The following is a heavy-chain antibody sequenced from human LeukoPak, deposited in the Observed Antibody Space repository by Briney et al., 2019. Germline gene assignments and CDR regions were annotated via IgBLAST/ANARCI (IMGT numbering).Heavy chain of an antibody. CDR1: GFTFSSYA. CDR2: ISYDGSSK. Sequence: PGGSLRLSCAASGFTFSSYAMHWVRQAPGKGLEWVAVISYDGSSKFYAHSVKGRFTISRDNSKNTLYLQMNSLRAEDTAVYYCARGGSYLSAFDIWGQGTMVTVSS. CDR3: ARGGSYLSAFDI. J-gene: IGHJ3*02. V-gene: IGHV3-30*14. D-gene: IGHD1-26*01.